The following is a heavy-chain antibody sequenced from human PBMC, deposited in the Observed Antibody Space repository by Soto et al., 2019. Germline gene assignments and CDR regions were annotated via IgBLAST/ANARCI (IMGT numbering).Heavy chain of an antibody. CDR3: AATYYYDSSGYWELIRFDY. J-gene: IGHJ4*02. CDR1: GFTFTSSA. Sequence: SVKVSCKASGFTFTSSAVQGVGEARGQRLGWIGWIVVGSGKTNYAQKFQERVTITRDMSTSTAYMELSSLTSEDTAVYYCAATYYYDSSGYWELIRFDYWGQGTLVTVSS. D-gene: IGHD3-22*01. V-gene: IGHV1-58*01. CDR2: IVVGSGKT.